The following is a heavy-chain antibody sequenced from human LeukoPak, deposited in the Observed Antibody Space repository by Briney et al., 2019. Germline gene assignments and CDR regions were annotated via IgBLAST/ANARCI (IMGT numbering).Heavy chain of an antibody. CDR3: ARRLGLAAAGSSPWFDP. CDR2: IYPGDSDT. J-gene: IGHJ5*02. CDR1: GYSFTSYW. Sequence: GESLKISCKGSGYSFTSYWIGWVRQMPGKGLEWMGIIYPGDSDTRYSPSFQGQVTISADESISTAYLQWSSLKASDTAMYCCARRLGLAAAGSSPWFDPWGQGTLVTVSS. D-gene: IGHD6-13*01. V-gene: IGHV5-51*01.